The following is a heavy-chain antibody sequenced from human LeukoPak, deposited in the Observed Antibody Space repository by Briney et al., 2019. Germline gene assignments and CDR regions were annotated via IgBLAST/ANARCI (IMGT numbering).Heavy chain of an antibody. J-gene: IGHJ3*02. D-gene: IGHD1-26*01. Sequence: GSLRLSCAASGFTFSSYAMSWVRQAPGKGLEWVSGLGGSGADIFYADSVKGRFTISRDNSKNTLYLQMNSLNTEDTAVYYCTRASGGTYYGDAFDIWGQGTMVTVSS. CDR2: LGGSGADI. V-gene: IGHV3-23*01. CDR1: GFTFSSYA. CDR3: TRASGGTYYGDAFDI.